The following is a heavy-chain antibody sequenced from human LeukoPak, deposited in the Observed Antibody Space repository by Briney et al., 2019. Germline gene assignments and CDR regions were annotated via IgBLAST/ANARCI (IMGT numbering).Heavy chain of an antibody. CDR3: ARDFHSYADY. CDR2: ISGDGGST. D-gene: IGHD5-18*01. Sequence: GGSLRLSCAASGFTFDDYAMHWVRQAPGKGLEWVSLISGDGGSTYYADSVKGRFTISRDNAKNSLYLQMNSLRAEDTAVYYCARDFHSYADYWGQGTLVTVSS. V-gene: IGHV3-43*02. CDR1: GFTFDDYA. J-gene: IGHJ4*02.